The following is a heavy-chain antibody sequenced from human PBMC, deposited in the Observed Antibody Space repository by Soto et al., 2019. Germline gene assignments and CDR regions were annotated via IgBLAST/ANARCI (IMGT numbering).Heavy chain of an antibody. D-gene: IGHD3-22*01. CDR3: ARDRDYDREDAFDI. Sequence: QVQLQESGPGLVKPSQTLSLPCTVSGGSISSGGYYWSWIRQHPGKGLEWIGYIYYSGSTYYNPSLKSRVTIAVDTSKNQFSLKLSSVTAADTAVYYCARDRDYDREDAFDIWGQGTMVTVSS. J-gene: IGHJ3*02. CDR2: IYYSGST. CDR1: GGSISSGGYY. V-gene: IGHV4-31*03.